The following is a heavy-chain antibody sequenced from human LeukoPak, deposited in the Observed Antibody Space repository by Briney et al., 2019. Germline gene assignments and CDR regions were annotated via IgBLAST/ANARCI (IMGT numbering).Heavy chain of an antibody. D-gene: IGHD3-10*01. Sequence: PSETLSLTCTVSGGSISSSSYYWGWIRQPPGKGLEWIGSIYYSGSTYYNPSLKSRVTISVDTSKNQFSLKLSSVTAADTAVYYCARHPRGGSGSFDYWGQGTLVTVSS. J-gene: IGHJ4*02. CDR3: ARHPRGGSGSFDY. CDR2: IYYSGST. V-gene: IGHV4-39*01. CDR1: GGSISSSSYY.